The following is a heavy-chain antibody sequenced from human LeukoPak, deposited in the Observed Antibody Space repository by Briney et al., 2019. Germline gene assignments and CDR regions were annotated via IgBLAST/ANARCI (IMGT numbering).Heavy chain of an antibody. Sequence: GGSLRLSCAASGFSFSRYWMSWVRQAPGRGLEWVANINQDESEKYYMDSVKGRLTISRDNVKNSLYLQMNSLRAEDTAVYYCARSVVVVVGAPYHFDYWGQGTLVTVSS. CDR3: ARSVVVVVGAPYHFDY. D-gene: IGHD2-15*01. J-gene: IGHJ4*02. CDR1: GFSFSRYW. CDR2: INQDESEK. V-gene: IGHV3-7*01.